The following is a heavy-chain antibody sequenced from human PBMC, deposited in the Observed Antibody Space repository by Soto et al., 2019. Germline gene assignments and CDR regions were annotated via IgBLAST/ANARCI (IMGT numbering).Heavy chain of an antibody. D-gene: IGHD5-18*01. J-gene: IGHJ4*02. V-gene: IGHV3-30-3*01. CDR2: ISYDGSNK. CDR1: GFTFSSYA. CDR3: ARSFLGQLWEFDY. Sequence: PGGSLRLSCAASGFTFSSYAMHWVRQAPGKGLEWVAVISYDGSNKYYADSVKGRFTTSRDNSKNTLYLQMNSLRAEDTAVYYCARSFLGQLWEFDYWGQGTLVTVSS.